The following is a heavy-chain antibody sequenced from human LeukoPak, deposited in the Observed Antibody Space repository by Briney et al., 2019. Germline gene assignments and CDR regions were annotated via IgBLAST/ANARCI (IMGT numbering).Heavy chain of an antibody. CDR3: TTVDGYAEYYYYYYYMDV. D-gene: IGHD3-16*01. J-gene: IGHJ6*03. Sequence: GGSLRLSCAASGFTFSSYWMSWVRQAPGKGLEWVANIKQDGSEKYYVDSVKGRFTISRDNAKNSLYLQMNSLRAEDTAVYYCTTVDGYAEYYYYYYYMDVWGKGTTVTVSS. CDR1: GFTFSSYW. V-gene: IGHV3-7*01. CDR2: IKQDGSEK.